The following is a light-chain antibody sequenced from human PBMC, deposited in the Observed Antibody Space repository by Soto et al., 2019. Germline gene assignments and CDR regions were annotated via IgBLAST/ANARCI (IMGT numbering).Light chain of an antibody. CDR3: QQANSFPWT. V-gene: IGKV1-12*01. CDR2: PAS. J-gene: IGKJ1*01. CDR1: QGISSW. Sequence: DIQMTQSPSSVSASVGDRVTITCRASQGISSWLVWYQQKPGKAPKLLIPASSLQGGVPSRFSGSGSGTDFTLTISSLQPEDFATYYCQQANSFPWTFGQGTKVEIK.